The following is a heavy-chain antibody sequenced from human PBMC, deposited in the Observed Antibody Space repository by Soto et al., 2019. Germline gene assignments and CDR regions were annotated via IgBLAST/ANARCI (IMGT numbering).Heavy chain of an antibody. CDR3: AKDLRDWGFFDY. V-gene: IGHV3-23*01. CDR2: LSGSGGST. D-gene: IGHD3-16*01. CDR1: GFSFHTYA. J-gene: IGHJ4*02. Sequence: VQLLESGGGLVQPGGSLRLSCAASGFSFHTYAMGWVRQAPGKGLEWVSSLSGSGGSTNYADSVKGRFTISRDNSKDTLYLQMNNLRAEDTAIYYCAKDLRDWGFFDYWGLGTLVTVSS.